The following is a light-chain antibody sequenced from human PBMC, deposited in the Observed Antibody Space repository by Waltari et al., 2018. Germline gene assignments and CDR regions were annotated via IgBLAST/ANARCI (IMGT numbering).Light chain of an antibody. CDR2: GAS. V-gene: IGKV3-15*01. CDR1: QSVSSN. J-gene: IGKJ2*01. Sequence: EIVMTQSPDTLSVSPGERATLSCRASQSVSSNLAWYQQKLGQAPRLLIYGASTRATGIPARFSGSGSGTEFTLTISNIQSEDFAVYYCQQYNNNWPLFGQGTKLEIK. CDR3: QQYNNNWPL.